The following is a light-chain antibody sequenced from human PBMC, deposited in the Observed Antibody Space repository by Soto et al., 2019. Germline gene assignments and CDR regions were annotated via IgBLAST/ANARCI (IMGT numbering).Light chain of an antibody. Sequence: EIVLTQSPGTLSLSPGERATLSCRASQSVSSNYLAWYQQKTWPGSQALIYGASSRATGIPDRFSGSGAGTDFTLTISRLEPEDFAVYYCQQYGSSPWTFGQGTKVEIK. J-gene: IGKJ1*01. V-gene: IGKV3-20*01. CDR1: QSVSSNY. CDR2: GAS. CDR3: QQYGSSPWT.